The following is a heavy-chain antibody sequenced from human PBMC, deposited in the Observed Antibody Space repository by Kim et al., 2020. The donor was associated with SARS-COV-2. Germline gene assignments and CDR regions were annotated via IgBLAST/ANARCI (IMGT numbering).Heavy chain of an antibody. J-gene: IGHJ4*02. D-gene: IGHD6-13*01. CDR2: INAGNGNT. CDR3: ARVRLPYSSSWYYFDY. Sequence: ASVKVSCKASGYTFTSYAMHWVRQAPGQRLEWMGWINAGNGNTKYSQKFQGRVTITRDTSASTAYMELSSLRSEDTAVYYCARVRLPYSSSWYYFDYWGQGTLVTVSS. CDR1: GYTFTSYA. V-gene: IGHV1-3*01.